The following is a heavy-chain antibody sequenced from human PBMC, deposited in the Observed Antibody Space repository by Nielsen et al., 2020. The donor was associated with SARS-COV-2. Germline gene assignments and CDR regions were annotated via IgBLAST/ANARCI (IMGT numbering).Heavy chain of an antibody. CDR2: INAGNGNT. Sequence: ASVKVSCKASGYTSTNYHIHWVRQAPGQRLEWMGWINAGNGNTKYSQKFQGRVTITTDTSATTAYMEVTSLTSEDTAVYYCATLSSSWLEDVFDIWGQGTMVSVSS. CDR3: ATLSSSWLEDVFDI. D-gene: IGHD6-13*01. CDR1: GYTSTNYH. V-gene: IGHV1-3*01. J-gene: IGHJ3*02.